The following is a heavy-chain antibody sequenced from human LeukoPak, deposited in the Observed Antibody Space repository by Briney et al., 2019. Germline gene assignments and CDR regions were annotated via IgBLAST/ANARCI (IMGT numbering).Heavy chain of an antibody. J-gene: IGHJ5*02. CDR3: ARHDWFDP. CDR1: GFTVSGDY. Sequence: GGSLRLSCAVSGFTVSGDYMSWVRQAPGKGLEWVSVMYDGGATYYADSVKGRFTISRDNSKNTLYLQMNSLRVEDTAVYYCARHDWFDPWGHGALVTVSS. CDR2: MYDGGAT. V-gene: IGHV3-53*01. D-gene: IGHD3-3*01.